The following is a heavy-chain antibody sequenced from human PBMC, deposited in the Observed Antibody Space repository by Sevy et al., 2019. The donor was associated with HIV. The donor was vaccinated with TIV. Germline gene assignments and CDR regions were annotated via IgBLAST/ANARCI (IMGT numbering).Heavy chain of an antibody. J-gene: IGHJ4*02. CDR1: GFMFSDYY. CDR2: ITSSGSDI. V-gene: IGHV3-11*01. CDR3: ATYYYGSGSYFDY. Sequence: GGSLRLTCAASGFMFSDYYMTWIRQAPGKGLEWVSYITSSGSDIYYADSVKGRFTISRDNARNSLYLEMNSLRAEDTAVDYCATYYYGSGSYFDYWGQGTLVTVSS. D-gene: IGHD3-10*01.